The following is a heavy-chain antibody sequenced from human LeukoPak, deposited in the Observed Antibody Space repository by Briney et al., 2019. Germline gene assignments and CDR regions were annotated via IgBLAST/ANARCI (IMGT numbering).Heavy chain of an antibody. V-gene: IGHV3-11*04. Sequence: GGSLRLSCAVSGFTFTDTYMTWIRQAPGKGLEWVSYISSSGSTIYYADSVKGRFTISRDNAKNSLYLQMNSLRAEGTAVYYCAELGITMIGGVWGKGTTVTISS. CDR3: AELGITMIGGV. CDR2: ISSSGSTI. D-gene: IGHD3-10*02. J-gene: IGHJ6*04. CDR1: GFTFTDTY.